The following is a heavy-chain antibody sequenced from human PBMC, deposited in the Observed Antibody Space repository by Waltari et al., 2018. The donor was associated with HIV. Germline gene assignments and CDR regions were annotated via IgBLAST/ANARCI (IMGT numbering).Heavy chain of an antibody. V-gene: IGHV3-15*01. Sequence: EVQLVESGGGLVKPGEYLRPYCAASGFTFSNAWMSWVRQAQGKGLEWVGRIKSKTDGGTADYAAPVKGRFTISRDDSKNTLYLQMNSLKTEDTAVYYCTTIPFPDYWGQGTLVTVSS. J-gene: IGHJ4*02. CDR3: TTIPFPDY. CDR1: GFTFSNAW. D-gene: IGHD2-21*01. CDR2: IKSKTDGGTA.